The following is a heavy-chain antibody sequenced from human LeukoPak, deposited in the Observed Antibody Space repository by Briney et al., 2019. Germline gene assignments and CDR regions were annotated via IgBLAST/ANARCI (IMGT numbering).Heavy chain of an antibody. Sequence: GGSLRLSCAASGFTFSSYSMNWVRQAPGKGLEWVSSISSSPNYIYYADSVKGRFTISRDNAKNSLYLQMNSLRAEDTAVYYCARDRVEGLRYFDYYYYGMDVWGQGTTVTVSS. CDR2: ISSSPNYI. CDR1: GFTFSSYS. V-gene: IGHV3-21*01. D-gene: IGHD3-9*01. J-gene: IGHJ6*02. CDR3: ARDRVEGLRYFDYYYYGMDV.